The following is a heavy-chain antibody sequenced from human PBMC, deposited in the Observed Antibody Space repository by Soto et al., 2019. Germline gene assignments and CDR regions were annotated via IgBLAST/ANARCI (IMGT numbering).Heavy chain of an antibody. Sequence: QVQLVESGGGVVQPGRSLRLSCAASGFTFSSYGMHWVRQAPGKGLEWVAVISYDGSNKYYADSVKGRFTISRDNSKNTLYLQMNSLRAEDTAVYYCAKSRLGYGDYDDLDDAFDIWGQGTMVTVSS. CDR3: AKSRLGYGDYDDLDDAFDI. J-gene: IGHJ3*02. CDR1: GFTFSSYG. CDR2: ISYDGSNK. V-gene: IGHV3-30*18. D-gene: IGHD4-17*01.